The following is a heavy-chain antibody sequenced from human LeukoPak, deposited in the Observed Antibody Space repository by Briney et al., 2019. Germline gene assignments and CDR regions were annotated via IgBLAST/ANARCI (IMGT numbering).Heavy chain of an antibody. CDR2: MNPNTGNT. D-gene: IGHD1-7*01. V-gene: IGHV1-8*01. Sequence: ASVKVSCKASGYTFTSYDINWVRQATGQGLEWMGWMNPNTGNTGYAQKFQGRVTMTRNTSISTAYMELSSPRSEDTAVYYCARGPKWNYVVPLDYWGQGTLVTVSS. J-gene: IGHJ4*02. CDR1: GYTFTSYD. CDR3: ARGPKWNYVVPLDY.